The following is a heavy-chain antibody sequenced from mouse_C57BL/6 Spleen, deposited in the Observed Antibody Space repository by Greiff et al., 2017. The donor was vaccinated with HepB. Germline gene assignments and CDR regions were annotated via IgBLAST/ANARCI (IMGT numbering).Heavy chain of an antibody. J-gene: IGHJ2*01. D-gene: IGHD2-3*01. CDR2: IYPGSGNT. V-gene: IGHV1-76*01. CDR1: GYTFTDYY. Sequence: QVQLKESGAELVRPGASVKLSCKASGYTFTDYYINWVKQRPGQGLEWIARIYPGSGNTYYNEKFKGKATLTAEKSSSTAYMQLSSLTSEDSAVYFCARSDDGYYLDYWGQGTTLTVSS. CDR3: ARSDDGYYLDY.